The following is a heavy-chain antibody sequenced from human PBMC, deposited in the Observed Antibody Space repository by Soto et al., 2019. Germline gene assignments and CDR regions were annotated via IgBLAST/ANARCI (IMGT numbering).Heavy chain of an antibody. V-gene: IGHV4-30-4*01. CDR1: GGSISSGDYY. CDR3: ATGGYFDWLFLDY. D-gene: IGHD3-9*01. Sequence: PSETLSLTCTVSGGSISSGDYYWSWIRQPPGKGLEWIGYIYYSGSTYYNPSLKSRVTISVDTSKNQFSLKLSSVTAADTAVYYCATGGYFDWLFLDYWGQGTLVTVSS. CDR2: IYYSGST. J-gene: IGHJ4*02.